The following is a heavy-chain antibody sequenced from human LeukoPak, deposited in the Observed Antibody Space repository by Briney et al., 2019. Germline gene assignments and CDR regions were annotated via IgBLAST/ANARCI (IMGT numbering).Heavy chain of an antibody. J-gene: IGHJ4*02. CDR3: ARGLTFYDILTASYTFPCFNY. D-gene: IGHD3-9*01. Sequence: PSETLSLTCTVSGGSINNYYWSWIRQPPGKGLEWIGYMYYSGNTNYNPSLKSRVTISVDTSKNQFSLKLSSVTAADTAVYYCARGLTFYDILTASYTFPCFNYWGQGTLVTVSS. CDR1: GGSINNYY. V-gene: IGHV4-59*01. CDR2: MYYSGNT.